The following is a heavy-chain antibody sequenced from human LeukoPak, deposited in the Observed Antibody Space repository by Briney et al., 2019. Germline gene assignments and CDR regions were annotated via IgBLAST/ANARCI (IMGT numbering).Heavy chain of an antibody. CDR2: IYYSGST. CDR3: ARARAHLKYYYDNSGYYYFDY. CDR1: GGSISSSSYY. D-gene: IGHD3-22*01. Sequence: SETLSRTCTVSGGSISSSSYYWGWIRQPPGKGLEWIGSIYYSGSTNYNPSLKSRVTISVDTSKNQFSLKLSSVTAADTAVYYCARARAHLKYYYDNSGYYYFDYWGQGTLATVSS. V-gene: IGHV4-39*07. J-gene: IGHJ4*02.